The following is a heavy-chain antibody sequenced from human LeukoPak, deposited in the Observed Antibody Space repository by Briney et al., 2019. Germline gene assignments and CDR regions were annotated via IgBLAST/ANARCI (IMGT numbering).Heavy chain of an antibody. V-gene: IGHV3-23*01. CDR2: ISGSGAST. D-gene: IGHD2-2*01. J-gene: IGHJ4*02. Sequence: PGGSLRLSCLTSGFTLSTNAMSWVRQAPGKGLEWISGISGSGASTYYADSVKGRFTISRDNSKNTLYLQVNSLRAEDTALYYCAKGDCVSTSCPFDYWGQGSLVTVSS. CDR1: GFTLSTNA. CDR3: AKGDCVSTSCPFDY.